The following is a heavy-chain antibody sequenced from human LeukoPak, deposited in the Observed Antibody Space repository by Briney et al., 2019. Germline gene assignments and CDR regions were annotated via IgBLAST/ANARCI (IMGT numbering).Heavy chain of an antibody. D-gene: IGHD6-13*01. CDR2: IIPIFGTA. Sequence: SVKVSCKASGGTFSSYAISWVRQAPGQGLEWMGGIIPIFGTANYAQKFQGRVTITADKSTSTAYMELSSLRSEDTAVYYCARVGGRPLAAAGDNWFDPWGQGTLVTVSS. CDR1: GGTFSSYA. CDR3: ARVGGRPLAAAGDNWFDP. J-gene: IGHJ5*02. V-gene: IGHV1-69*06.